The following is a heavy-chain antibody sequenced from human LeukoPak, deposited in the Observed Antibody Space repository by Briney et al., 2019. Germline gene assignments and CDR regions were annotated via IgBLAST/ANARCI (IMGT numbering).Heavy chain of an antibody. CDR3: ARDGGSSGWDFDY. D-gene: IGHD6-19*01. CDR2: IYSGGST. J-gene: IGHJ4*02. Sequence: GGSLRLSCAASGFTVSSNYMSWVRQAPGKGLEWVSVIYSGGSTYYADSVKGRFTTSRDNSKNTLYLQMNSLRAEDTAVYYCARDGGSSGWDFDYWGQGTLVTVSS. V-gene: IGHV3-53*01. CDR1: GFTVSSNY.